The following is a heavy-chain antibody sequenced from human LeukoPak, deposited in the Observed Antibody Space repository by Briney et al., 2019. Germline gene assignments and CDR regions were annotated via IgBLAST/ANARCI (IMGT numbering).Heavy chain of an antibody. Sequence: LSLTCTVSGGSISSGGYYWSWVRQAPGKGLEWVAVIWYDGSNKYYADSVKGRFTISRDNSKNTLYLQMNSLRAEDTAVYYCARARAVAGNYFDYWGQGTLVTVSS. V-gene: IGHV3-33*08. CDR2: IWYDGSNK. CDR3: ARARAVAGNYFDY. J-gene: IGHJ4*02. CDR1: GGSISSGGYY. D-gene: IGHD6-19*01.